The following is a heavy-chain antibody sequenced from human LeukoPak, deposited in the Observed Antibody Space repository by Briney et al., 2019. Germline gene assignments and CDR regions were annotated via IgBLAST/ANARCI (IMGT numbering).Heavy chain of an antibody. CDR1: GFTFSRYN. CDR2: MYTSGNT. D-gene: IGHD3-22*01. Sequence: GSLRLSCAASGFTFSRYNMNWVRQAPGKGLEWIGRMYTSGNTNYNPSLKSRVTMSVDTSKNQFSLKLSSVTAADTAVYYCARVFNLDSGSYYHHWFFDLWGRGTLVTVSS. CDR3: ARVFNLDSGSYYHHWFFDL. J-gene: IGHJ2*01. V-gene: IGHV4-59*10.